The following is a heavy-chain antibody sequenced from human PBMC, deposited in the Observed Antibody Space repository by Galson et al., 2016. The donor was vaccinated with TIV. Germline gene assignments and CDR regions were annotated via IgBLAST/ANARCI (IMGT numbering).Heavy chain of an antibody. V-gene: IGHV3-9*01. Sequence: SLRLSCAASGFMFNDYGMHWVRQAPGKGLEWVSGISWNSGSVGYADSVEGRFTISRDKAKTSLYLQMNSLRVEDTAYYYCAKQEGYGSGTAALDQWGQGTLVTVSS. CDR2: ISWNSGSV. J-gene: IGHJ1*01. CDR3: AKQEGYGSGTAALDQ. D-gene: IGHD3-10*01. CDR1: GFMFNDYG.